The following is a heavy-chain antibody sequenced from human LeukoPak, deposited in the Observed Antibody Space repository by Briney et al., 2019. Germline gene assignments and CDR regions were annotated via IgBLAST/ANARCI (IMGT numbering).Heavy chain of an antibody. D-gene: IGHD3-22*01. CDR3: AREITMIVVVTEGAFDY. Sequence: GGSLRLSCAASGFSFSSYAMTWVRQAPGKGLEWVAYISSSSNSIYYADSVKGRFTISRDNAKNSLYLQMNSLRAEDTALYYCAREITMIVVVTEGAFDYWGQGTLVTVSS. CDR1: GFSFSSYA. J-gene: IGHJ4*02. CDR2: ISSSSNSI. V-gene: IGHV3-48*01.